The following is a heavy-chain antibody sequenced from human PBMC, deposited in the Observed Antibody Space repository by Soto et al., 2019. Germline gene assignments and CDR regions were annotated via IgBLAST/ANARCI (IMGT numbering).Heavy chain of an antibody. V-gene: IGHV4-30-4*01. CDR1: GGSISSGDYC. CDR2: IYYSGST. Sequence: QVQLHESGPGLVKPSQTLSLTCTVSGGSISSGDYCWNWIRQPPGKGLEWIGSIYYSGSTYYSPSLKSRVAISVVTSKNQFSLKLTSVTAAATAVYYCVRGDPGACSSTSCSDAFDLWGRGTMVAVSS. J-gene: IGHJ3*01. CDR3: VRGDPGACSSTSCSDAFDL. D-gene: IGHD2-2*01.